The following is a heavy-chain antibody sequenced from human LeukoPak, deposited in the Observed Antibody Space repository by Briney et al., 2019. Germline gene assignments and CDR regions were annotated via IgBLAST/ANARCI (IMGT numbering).Heavy chain of an antibody. D-gene: IGHD1-7*01. J-gene: IGHJ4*02. CDR2: MNHSGST. Sequence: SETLSLTCAVYGVSFSGYYWSWVRQPPGKGLEWVGEMNHSGSTNYNPSLKSRVTISVDTSKNQFSLKLSSVTAADTAVYYCARGRYNWNYDYWGQGTLVTVSS. CDR1: GVSFSGYY. CDR3: ARGRYNWNYDY. V-gene: IGHV4-34*01.